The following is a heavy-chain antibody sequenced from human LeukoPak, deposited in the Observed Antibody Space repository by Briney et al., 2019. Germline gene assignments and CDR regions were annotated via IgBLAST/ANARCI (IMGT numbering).Heavy chain of an antibody. CDR2: ISWNSGSI. CDR1: GFTFDDYA. J-gene: IGHJ3*02. V-gene: IGHV3-9*03. D-gene: IGHD4-17*01. Sequence: PGGSLRLSCAASGFTFDDYAMHWVRQAPGKGLEWVSGISWNSGSIDYADSVKGRFTISRDNAKNSLYLQMNSLRAEDMALYYCAREYDSGDAFDIWGQGTMVTVSS. CDR3: AREYDSGDAFDI.